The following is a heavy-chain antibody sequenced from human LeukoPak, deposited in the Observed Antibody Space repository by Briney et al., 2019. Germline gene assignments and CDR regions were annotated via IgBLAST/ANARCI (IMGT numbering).Heavy chain of an antibody. CDR3: LRDLNWSLDQ. Sequence: GGSLRLSCAASGFTFSTYAMSWVRQAPGKGLVWVSRIKSDGITITYADSVKGRFTISRDNAKNTLYLQMNSLRAEDTAVYYCLRDLNWSLDQWGQGTLVTVSS. D-gene: IGHD1-20*01. J-gene: IGHJ4*02. CDR2: IKSDGITI. CDR1: GFTFSTYA. V-gene: IGHV3-74*01.